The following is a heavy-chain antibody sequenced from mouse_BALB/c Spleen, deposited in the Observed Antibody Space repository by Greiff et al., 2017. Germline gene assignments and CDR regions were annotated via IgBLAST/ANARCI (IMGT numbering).Heavy chain of an antibody. V-gene: IGHV5-6-4*01. CDR2: ISSGGSYT. CDR3: TRASADY. D-gene: IGHD6-1*01. CDR1: GFTFSSYT. Sequence: EVQRVESGGGLVQPGGSLKLSCAASGFTFSSYTMSWVRQTPEKRLEWVAYISSGGSYTYYPDSVKGRFTISRDNAKNTLYLQMSSLKSEDTAMYYCTRASADYWGQGTTLTVSS. J-gene: IGHJ2*01.